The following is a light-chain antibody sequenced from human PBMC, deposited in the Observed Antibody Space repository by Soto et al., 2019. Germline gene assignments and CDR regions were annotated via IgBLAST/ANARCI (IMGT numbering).Light chain of an antibody. CDR1: QSISSY. CDR2: NVF. CDR3: QESYS. Sequence: DIRMTQSPSSLSASVGDRVTITCRASQSISSYLNWYQQKPGKAPNLLIYNVFNLQSGVPSRFSGSGSGTHFTLTINSLQPEDFATYYCQESYSFGPGTKVDIK. V-gene: IGKV1-39*01. J-gene: IGKJ3*01.